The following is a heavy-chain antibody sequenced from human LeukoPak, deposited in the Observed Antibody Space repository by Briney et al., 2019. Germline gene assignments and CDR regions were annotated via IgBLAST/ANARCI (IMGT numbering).Heavy chain of an antibody. D-gene: IGHD2-2*01. J-gene: IGHJ5*02. Sequence: SETLSPTSTVSGGSISSSSYYWGWIRQPPGKGLEWIGIIYYSGSTYYNPSLKSRLTISVDTSKNQFSLKLSSVTATDTAVYYCARRGYCSSTSCYEYWFDPWGQGTMGTVSS. CDR3: ARRGYCSSTSCYEYWFDP. CDR2: IYYSGST. V-gene: IGHV4-39*01. CDR1: GGSISSSSYY.